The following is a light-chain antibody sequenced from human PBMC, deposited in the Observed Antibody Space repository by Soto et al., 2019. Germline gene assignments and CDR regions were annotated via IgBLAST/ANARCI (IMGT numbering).Light chain of an antibody. CDR1: SNDIGGFKY. Sequence: QSALTQPPSASGSPGQSVTISCSGTSNDIGGFKYVSWYQQHPGKAPKLMIYGVTERPSGVPDRFSGSKSGNTASLTVSGLQADDEAEYYCSSYAGNNISLVFGTGTKLTVL. CDR2: GVT. V-gene: IGLV2-8*01. CDR3: SSYAGNNISLV. J-gene: IGLJ1*01.